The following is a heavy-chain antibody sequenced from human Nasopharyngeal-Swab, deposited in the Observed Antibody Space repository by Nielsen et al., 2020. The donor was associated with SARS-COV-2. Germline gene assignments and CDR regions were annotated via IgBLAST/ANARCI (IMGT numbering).Heavy chain of an antibody. V-gene: IGHV4-34*01. CDR1: GGSFSGYY. CDR3: ARGGIAVAQQGWDY. CDR2: INHSGGT. J-gene: IGHJ4*02. Sequence: GSLRLSCAVYGGSFSGYYWSWIRQPPGKGLEWIGEINHSGGTNYNPSLKSRVTISVDTSKNQFSLKLSSVTAADTAVYYCARGGIAVAQQGWDYWGQGTLVTVSS. D-gene: IGHD6-19*01.